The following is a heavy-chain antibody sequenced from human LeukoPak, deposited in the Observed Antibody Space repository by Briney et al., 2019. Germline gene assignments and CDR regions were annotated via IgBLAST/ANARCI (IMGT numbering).Heavy chain of an antibody. CDR2: INSDGSGI. CDR1: GFALSSYW. CDR3: ARGNAHAFDI. J-gene: IGHJ3*02. Sequence: GGSLRLSCAVSGFALSSYWMHWVRQLPGKGLVWVSRINSDGSGISYAGSVKGRFTISRDNAKNTLYLQMNSLRAEDTAVYYCARGNAHAFDIWGQGTLVTVSS. V-gene: IGHV3-74*01.